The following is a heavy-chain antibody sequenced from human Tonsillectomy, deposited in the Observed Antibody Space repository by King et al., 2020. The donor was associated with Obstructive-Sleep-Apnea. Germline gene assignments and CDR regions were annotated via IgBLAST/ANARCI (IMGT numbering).Heavy chain of an antibody. J-gene: IGHJ4*02. CDR1: GGTFSSYS. CDR2: IIPVFDTT. D-gene: IGHD4-17*01. Sequence: QLVQSGAEVKKPGSSVKVSCKASGGTFSSYSIRWVRQAPGQGLEWMGGIIPVFDTTKYAQKFQGRVTITADESTSSAYMELSSLRSEDTAVYYCARDSAYGEEGYWGQGTLVTVSS. CDR3: ARDSAYGEEGY. V-gene: IGHV1-69*12.